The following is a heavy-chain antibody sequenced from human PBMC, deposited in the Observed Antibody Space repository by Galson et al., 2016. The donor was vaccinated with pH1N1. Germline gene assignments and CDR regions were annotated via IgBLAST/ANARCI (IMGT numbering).Heavy chain of an antibody. CDR3: ARGVAAADSL. CDR2: INHDGSQT. Sequence: SLRLSCAGSGFTLSNYWMSWVRQAPGKGLEWVANINHDGSQTYFVDSVKGRFTISRDNAKNSVYLQMDSLRVEETAVYFCARGVAAADSLWGQGTLVTVSS. D-gene: IGHD6-25*01. CDR1: GFTLSNYW. J-gene: IGHJ4*02. V-gene: IGHV3-7*01.